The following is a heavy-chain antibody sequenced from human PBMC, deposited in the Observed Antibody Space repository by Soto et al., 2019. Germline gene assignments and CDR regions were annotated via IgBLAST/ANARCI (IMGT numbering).Heavy chain of an antibody. J-gene: IGHJ4*02. CDR2: IGSTGTTM. CDR3: ARAGGGRRGSESYPLDY. Sequence: EVQLVESGGGLVQPGGSLRLSCADSGITFSTYSINWVRQAPGKGLEWISFIGSTGTTMYYADSVKGRFTISRDNAKNYLYLQMNGLRDEDTAVYYCARAGGGRRGSESYPLDYWGQGTLVTVSS. CDR1: GITFSTYS. V-gene: IGHV3-48*02. D-gene: IGHD3-10*01.